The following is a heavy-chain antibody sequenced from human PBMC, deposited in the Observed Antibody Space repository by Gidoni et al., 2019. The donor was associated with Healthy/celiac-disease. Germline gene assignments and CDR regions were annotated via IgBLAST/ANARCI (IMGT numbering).Heavy chain of an antibody. CDR2: IWYDGSNK. D-gene: IGHD3-10*01. CDR3: ARVGGSGSYYFDY. V-gene: IGHV3-33*01. CDR1: GFTFSSYG. J-gene: IGHJ4*02. Sequence: QVQLVESGGVVVQPGRSLRLSCASSGFTFSSYGMHWVRQAPGKGLEWVAVIWYDGSNKYYADSVKGRFTISRDNSKNTLYLQMNSLRAEDTAVYYCARVGGSGSYYFDYWGQGTLVTVSS.